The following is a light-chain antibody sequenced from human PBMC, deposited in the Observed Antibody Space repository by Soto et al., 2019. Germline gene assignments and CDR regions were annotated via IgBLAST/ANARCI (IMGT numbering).Light chain of an antibody. V-gene: IGKV1-9*01. CDR1: QGISSY. Sequence: IQLTQSPSSLSASVGDRVTITCRASQGISSYLAWYQQKPGKAPKLLIYGASTLQSGVPSRFRGSESGAVFTLTISSLQPEDFATYYCQQLHSYPITFGQGTRLEIK. J-gene: IGKJ5*01. CDR2: GAS. CDR3: QQLHSYPIT.